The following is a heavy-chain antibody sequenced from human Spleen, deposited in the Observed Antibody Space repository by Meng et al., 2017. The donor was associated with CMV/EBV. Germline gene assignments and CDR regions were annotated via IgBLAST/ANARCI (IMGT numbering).Heavy chain of an antibody. J-gene: IGHJ5*02. CDR2: ISSSSSYI. D-gene: IGHD5-18*01. CDR1: GFSVSTNY. V-gene: IGHV3-21*01. Sequence: GGSLRLSCEGFGFSVSTNYMTWVRQAPGRGLEWVSSISSSSSYIYYADSVKGRFTISRDNAKNSLYLQMNSLRVEDTAVYYCARDPVDKADHWFDPWGQGTLVTVSS. CDR3: ARDPVDKADHWFDP.